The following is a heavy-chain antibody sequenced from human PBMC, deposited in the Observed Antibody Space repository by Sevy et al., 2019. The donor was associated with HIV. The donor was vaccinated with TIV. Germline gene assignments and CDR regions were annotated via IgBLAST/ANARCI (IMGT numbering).Heavy chain of an antibody. CDR2: LSSGGTNT. D-gene: IGHD1-26*01. CDR1: GFTFSNYA. J-gene: IGHJ3*02. V-gene: IGHV3-74*01. Sequence: GGSLRLSCAASGFTFSNYAMHWVRQAPGKGLEWVSRLSSGGTNTLYADSVKGRFTISRDNTKNTLDLHMNSLTAEDTAMCYSARRMSASWGFDIWGQGTMVTVSS. CDR3: ARRMSASWGFDI.